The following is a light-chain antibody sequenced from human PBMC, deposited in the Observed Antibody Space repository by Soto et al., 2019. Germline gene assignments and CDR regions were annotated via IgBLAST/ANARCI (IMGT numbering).Light chain of an antibody. CDR2: SNN. CDR3: AAWDDSLNGGV. CDR1: SSNIGSNT. V-gene: IGLV1-44*01. J-gene: IGLJ3*02. Sequence: QSVLTQPPSASGTPGQRVTISCSGSSSNIGSNTVNWYQQLAGTAPKLLIYSNNQRPSGVPDRFSGSKSGTSASLAISGLQYEDEADYYCAAWDDSLNGGVFGGGTKLTVL.